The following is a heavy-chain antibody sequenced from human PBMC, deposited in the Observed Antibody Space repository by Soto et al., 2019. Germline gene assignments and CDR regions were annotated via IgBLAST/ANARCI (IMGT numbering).Heavy chain of an antibody. V-gene: IGHV1-18*04. CDR3: ARDREYYYDSSGNYYYHYGLDV. Sequence: QVQLVESGAEVKKPGASVKVSWKASGYTFTDYGISWVRQAPGQGLEWMGWISGYNGNTKYAQKFQGRVTMTTDTPTNTAYMELRSLRSDDTAVYYCARDREYYYDSSGNYYYHYGLDVWGQGTTVTVS. CDR2: ISGYNGNT. CDR1: GYTFTDYG. J-gene: IGHJ6*02. D-gene: IGHD3-22*01.